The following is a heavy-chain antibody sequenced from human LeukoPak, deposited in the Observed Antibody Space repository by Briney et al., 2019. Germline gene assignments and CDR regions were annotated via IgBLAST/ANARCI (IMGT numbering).Heavy chain of an antibody. CDR3: ATAVYSSGLDY. J-gene: IGHJ4*02. V-gene: IGHV3-15*01. Sequence: GGSLRLSCAASGFTFNNAWMSWVRQAPGKGLEWVGRIKSKTDGGTTDYAAPVKDRFTISRDGSKNTLYLQMNSLKTEDTAVYYCATAVYSSGLDYWGQGTLVTVSS. CDR1: GFTFNNAW. CDR2: IKSKTDGGTT. D-gene: IGHD6-19*01.